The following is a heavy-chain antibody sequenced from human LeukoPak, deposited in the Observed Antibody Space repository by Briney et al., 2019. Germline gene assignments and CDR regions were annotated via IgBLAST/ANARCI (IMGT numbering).Heavy chain of an antibody. J-gene: IGHJ4*02. CDR2: ISHDGSNK. CDR1: GFTFSSSA. D-gene: IGHD2-2*01. CDR3: ARGARYCSSTSCYSYFDY. V-gene: IGHV3-30-3*01. Sequence: PGGSLRLSCAASGFTFSSSAMHWVRQAPGRGLEWVAVISHDGSNKYYADSVEGRFTISRDNSKNTLYLQMNSLRAEDTAVYYCARGARYCSSTSCYSYFDYWGQGTLVTVSS.